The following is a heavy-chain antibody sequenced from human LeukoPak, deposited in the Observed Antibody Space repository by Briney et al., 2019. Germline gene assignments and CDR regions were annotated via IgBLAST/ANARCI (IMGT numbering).Heavy chain of an antibody. V-gene: IGHV2-5*02. CDR2: IYWDDDK. J-gene: IGHJ4*02. CDR3: ALRYYYDSSGYYFPDY. Sequence: SGPTLVNPTQTLTLTCTFSGFSLSTSGVGVGWIRQPPGKALEWLALIYWDDDKRYSPSLKSRLTITKDTSKNQVVLTMTNMDPVDTATYYCALRYYYDSSGYYFPDYWGQGTLVTVSS. D-gene: IGHD3-22*01. CDR1: GFSLSTSGVG.